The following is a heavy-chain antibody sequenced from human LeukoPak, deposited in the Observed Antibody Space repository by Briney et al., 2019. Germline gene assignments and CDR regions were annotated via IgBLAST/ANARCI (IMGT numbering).Heavy chain of an antibody. D-gene: IGHD5-18*01. J-gene: IGHJ6*02. CDR1: GYTFTSYY. CDR3: ARETAMVTNYYYYYGMDV. Sequence: ASVKVSCKASGYTFTSYYMHWVRQAPGQGLEWMGIINPSGGSTTYAQKFQGRVTMTRDTSTRTVYMELYSLRSEDTAVYYCARETAMVTNYYYYYGMDVWGQGTTVTVSS. CDR2: INPSGGST. V-gene: IGHV1-46*01.